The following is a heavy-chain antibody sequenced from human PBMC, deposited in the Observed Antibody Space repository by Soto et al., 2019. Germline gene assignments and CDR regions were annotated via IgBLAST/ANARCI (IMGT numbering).Heavy chain of an antibody. CDR3: ASSAGLDHLLNYYGLNV. CDR2: IIPVLGTP. CDR1: GGTFTSTA. J-gene: IGHJ6*02. V-gene: IGHV1-69*01. D-gene: IGHD6-13*01. Sequence: QVLLVQSSAEVKKPGYSVKVSCKASGGTFTSTAFSWVRQAPGQGLEWMGGIIPVLGTPNYAQKFQARLTVTADASTTTVHMELSSLRSDDTAVYYCASSAGLDHLLNYYGLNVWGQGTKVTVSS.